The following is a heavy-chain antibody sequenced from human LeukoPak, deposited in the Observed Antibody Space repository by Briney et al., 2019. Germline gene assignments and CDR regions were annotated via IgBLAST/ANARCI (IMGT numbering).Heavy chain of an antibody. D-gene: IGHD6-13*01. V-gene: IGHV3-23*01. Sequence: PGGSLRLSCAASGFTFSSYAMSWVRQAPGKGLEWVSAISGSGGSTYYADSVKGRFTISRDNSKNTLYLQMNSLRAEDTAVYYCAKDFGSSWYGFYFDYWGRGTLVTVSS. CDR2: ISGSGGST. CDR1: GFTFSSYA. J-gene: IGHJ4*02. CDR3: AKDFGSSWYGFYFDY.